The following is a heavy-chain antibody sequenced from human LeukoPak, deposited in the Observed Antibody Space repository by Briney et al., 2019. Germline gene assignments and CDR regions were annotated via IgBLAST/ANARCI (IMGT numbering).Heavy chain of an antibody. D-gene: IGHD2-2*02. CDR2: ISTYNGNT. J-gene: IGHJ4*02. Sequence: ASVKVSCKASDYTFTNYGISWVRQAPGQGLEWMGWISTYNGNTNYAQKLQGRVTMTTDTSTSTAYMELRSLKSDDTAVYYCARDCSSSSCYNVYWGQGTLVTVPS. V-gene: IGHV1-18*01. CDR3: ARDCSSSSCYNVY. CDR1: DYTFTNYG.